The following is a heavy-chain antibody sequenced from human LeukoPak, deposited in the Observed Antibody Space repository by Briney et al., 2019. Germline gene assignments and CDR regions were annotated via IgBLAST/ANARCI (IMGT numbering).Heavy chain of an antibody. Sequence: GGALRLSYPASGWTFSSYAMSWVRQAPGRGLEGVSAINGCGGSTYYADSVKGRFTISRDNSKNTLYLQMNSLGAEDTAVYYCAKDGSGSYYFDYYYYYGMDVWGKGTTVTVSS. CDR1: GWTFSSYA. V-gene: IGHV3-23*01. CDR3: AKDGSGSYYFDYYYYYGMDV. D-gene: IGHD3-10*01. CDR2: INGCGGST. J-gene: IGHJ6*04.